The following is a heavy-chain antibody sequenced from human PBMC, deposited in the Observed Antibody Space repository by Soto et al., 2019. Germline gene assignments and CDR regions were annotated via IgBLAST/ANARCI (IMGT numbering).Heavy chain of an antibody. CDR3: ARAYSSGWYSFDY. D-gene: IGHD6-19*01. CDR2: IKQDGSEK. J-gene: IGHJ4*02. V-gene: IGHV3-7*04. CDR1: GFTFSSYW. Sequence: EVQLVESGGGLVQPGGSLRLSCAASGFTFSSYWMSWVRQAPGKGLEWVANIKQDGSEKYYVDSVKGRFTISRDNAKNSLYLQMNRLRAEDTAVYYCARAYSSGWYSFDYWGQGTLVTVSS.